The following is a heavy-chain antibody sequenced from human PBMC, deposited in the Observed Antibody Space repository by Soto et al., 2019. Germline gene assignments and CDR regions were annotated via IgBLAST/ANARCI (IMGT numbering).Heavy chain of an antibody. CDR1: GYTFTSYD. CDR3: ASTILGVVGDYYYYGMDV. J-gene: IGHJ6*02. Sequence: ASVKVSCKTSGYTFTSYDINWVRQATGQGLERMGWMNPNSGNTGYAQKFQGRVTMTRNTSISTAYMELSSLRYEDTAVYYCASTILGVVGDYYYYGMDVWGQGTTVTVSS. CDR2: MNPNSGNT. V-gene: IGHV1-8*01. D-gene: IGHD3-3*01.